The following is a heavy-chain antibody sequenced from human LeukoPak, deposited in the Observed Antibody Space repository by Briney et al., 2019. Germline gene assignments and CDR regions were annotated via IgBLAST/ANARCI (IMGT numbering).Heavy chain of an antibody. J-gene: IGHJ6*02. CDR3: ARDHSSDV. D-gene: IGHD2-21*01. CDR2: ISGSGDST. Sequence: GGSLRLSCAASGFTFSSYAMSWVRRAPGKGLEWVSAISGSGDSTYYADSVKGRFTISRDTSGNTLYLQMNSLRAEDSAVYYCARDHSSDVWGQGTTVTVSS. V-gene: IGHV3-23*01. CDR1: GFTFSSYA.